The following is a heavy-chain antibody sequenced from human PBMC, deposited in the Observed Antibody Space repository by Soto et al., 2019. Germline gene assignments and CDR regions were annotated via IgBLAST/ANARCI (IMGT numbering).Heavy chain of an antibody. J-gene: IGHJ6*02. V-gene: IGHV3-33*01. CDR2: IWYDGSLQ. Sequence: QVQMVESGGGVVQPGRSLRVSCAASGFSFENYGMHWVRQAPGRGLEWVAIIWYDGSLQYYAAAVKGRFTISSDNSKNTLYPERNRLRAEDTAVYYWASLWGDGYNLGQDYNGMDVWGQGTPVIISS. CDR3: ASLWGDGYNLGQDYNGMDV. CDR1: GFSFENYG. D-gene: IGHD5-12*01.